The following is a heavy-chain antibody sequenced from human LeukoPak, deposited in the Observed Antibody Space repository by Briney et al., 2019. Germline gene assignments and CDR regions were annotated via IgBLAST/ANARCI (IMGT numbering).Heavy chain of an antibody. Sequence: LEWVSAISGSGGSTYYADSVKGRFTISRDNSKNTLYLQMNSLRAEDTAVYYCAYGIANYYGMDVWGKGTTVTVSS. J-gene: IGHJ6*04. CDR2: ISGSGGST. D-gene: IGHD3-3*01. CDR3: AYGIANYYGMDV. V-gene: IGHV3-23*01.